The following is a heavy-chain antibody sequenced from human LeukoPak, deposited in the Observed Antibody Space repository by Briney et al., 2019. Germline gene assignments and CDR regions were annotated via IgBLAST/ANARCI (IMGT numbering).Heavy chain of an antibody. Sequence: SETLSLTCTVSGGSLSSYYWSWIRQPPRKGLEWIGRIYTSGSTNYNPSLKSRVTMSVDTSKNQFSLKLSSVTAADTAVYYCARLERWSLDYWGRGALVTVSS. CDR3: ARLERWSLDY. D-gene: IGHD3-3*01. V-gene: IGHV4-4*07. CDR1: GGSLSSYY. J-gene: IGHJ4*02. CDR2: IYTSGST.